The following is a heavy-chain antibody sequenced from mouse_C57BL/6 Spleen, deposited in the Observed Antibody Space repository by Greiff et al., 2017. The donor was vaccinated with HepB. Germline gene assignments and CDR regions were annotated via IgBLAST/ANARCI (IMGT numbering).Heavy chain of an antibody. V-gene: IGHV1-82*01. CDR1: GYAFSSSW. CDR3: ARSVLGYFDY. Sequence: VQLQQSGPELVKPGASVKISCKASGYAFSSSWMNWVKQRPGKGLEWIGRIYPGDGDTNYNGKFKGKATLTADKSSSTAYMQLSSLTSEDSAVYFCARSVLGYFDYWGQGTTLTVSS. J-gene: IGHJ2*01. D-gene: IGHD3-3*01. CDR2: IYPGDGDT.